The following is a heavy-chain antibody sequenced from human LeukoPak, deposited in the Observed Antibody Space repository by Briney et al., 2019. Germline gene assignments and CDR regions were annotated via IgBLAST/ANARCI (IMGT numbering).Heavy chain of an antibody. V-gene: IGHV3-30*18. CDR2: ISYDESDK. Sequence: GRSLRLSCAASGFTFSNYGMHWVRQAPGKGLEWVAVISYDESDKYYADSVKGRFTISRDNSKNTLYLQMNSLRPEDTAVYYCAKGAVAATNAAYYGMDVWGHGTTVTVSS. CDR3: AKGAVAATNAAYYGMDV. CDR1: GFTFSNYG. J-gene: IGHJ6*02. D-gene: IGHD2-15*01.